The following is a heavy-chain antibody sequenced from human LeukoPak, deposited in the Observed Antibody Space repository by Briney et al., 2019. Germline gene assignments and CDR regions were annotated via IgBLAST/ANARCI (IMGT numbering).Heavy chain of an antibody. Sequence: PGGSLRLSCAASGFRFSDYYMAWIRQAPGTGLECISYISSNDNTIYYADSLKGRATISRGNAKRSVYLEMNSLRAEDTAVYYCAGGLKPFDNWGQGTLVTVSS. V-gene: IGHV3-11*01. CDR3: AGGLKPFDN. CDR1: GFRFSDYY. D-gene: IGHD3-16*01. CDR2: ISSNDNTI. J-gene: IGHJ5*02.